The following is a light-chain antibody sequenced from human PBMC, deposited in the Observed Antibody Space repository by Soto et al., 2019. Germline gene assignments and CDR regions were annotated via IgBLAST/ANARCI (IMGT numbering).Light chain of an antibody. CDR3: SSYTTSNTWV. CDR2: GVS. J-gene: IGLJ3*02. V-gene: IGLV2-14*03. Sequence: QSALTQPASVSGSPGQSITISCTGSSNDVGAFNYVSWYRHSPGEAPKVLIRGVSIRPSGVSIRFSASKSANTASLTISGLQADDEALYYCSSYTTSNTWVFGGGTKLTVL. CDR1: SNDVGAFNY.